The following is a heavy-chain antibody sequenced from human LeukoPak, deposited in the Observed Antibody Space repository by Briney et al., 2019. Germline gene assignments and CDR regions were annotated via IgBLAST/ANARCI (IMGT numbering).Heavy chain of an antibody. CDR2: IYYSGST. Sequence: SETLSLTCTVSGGSISSYYWSWIRQPPGKGLEWIGYIYYSGSTNYNPSLRSRVTISVDTSKNQFSLKLSSVTAADTAVYYCASGRDVWNSLGYWGQGTLVTVSS. J-gene: IGHJ4*02. CDR1: GGSISSYY. CDR3: ASGRDVWNSLGY. D-gene: IGHD1-7*01. V-gene: IGHV4-59*08.